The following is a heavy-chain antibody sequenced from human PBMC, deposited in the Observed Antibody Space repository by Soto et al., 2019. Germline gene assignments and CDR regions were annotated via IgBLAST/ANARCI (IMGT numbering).Heavy chain of an antibody. Sequence: QVQLVQSGAEVKKPGSSVKVSCKASGGTFSSYTISWVRQAPGQGLEWMGRIIPILGIANYAQKFQGRVTITSDKSTSTAYRVLSSLRSEDTAVYYCARGLGVRYCSGGRCYSWFDPWGQGTLVTVSS. CDR1: GGTFSSYT. D-gene: IGHD2-15*01. V-gene: IGHV1-69*02. CDR2: IIPILGIA. CDR3: ARGLGVRYCSGGRCYSWFDP. J-gene: IGHJ5*02.